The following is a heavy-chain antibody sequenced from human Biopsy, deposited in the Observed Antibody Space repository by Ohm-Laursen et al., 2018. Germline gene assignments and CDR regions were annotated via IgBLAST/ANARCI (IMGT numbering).Heavy chain of an antibody. CDR2: IFPTGIT. CDR1: GTSPSNFY. V-gene: IGHV4-4*07. J-gene: IGHJ4*02. D-gene: IGHD3-9*01. Sequence: TLSLTCTVSGTSPSNFYWSWIRQPAGKGLEWIGRIFPTGITNYNPSLKSRVTMSVDTSKNEFSLRLTSVTAADTAVYYCARGSLKMDYWGQGTLVTVSS. CDR3: ARGSLKMDY.